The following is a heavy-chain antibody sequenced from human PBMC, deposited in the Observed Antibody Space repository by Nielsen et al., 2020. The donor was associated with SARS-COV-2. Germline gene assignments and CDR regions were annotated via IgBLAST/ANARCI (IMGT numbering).Heavy chain of an antibody. CDR1: GFTFSSYG. D-gene: IGHD7-27*01. CDR2: ISYDGSEK. CDR3: ARGNGWGSYFDY. V-gene: IGHV3-30-3*01. J-gene: IGHJ4*02. Sequence: GGSLRLSCAASGFTFSSYGMHWVCQAPGKGLEWVAVISYDGSEKYYTDSVKGRFTISRDNSKNTLYLQINSLRAEDTAVYYCARGNGWGSYFDYWGQGTLVTVSS.